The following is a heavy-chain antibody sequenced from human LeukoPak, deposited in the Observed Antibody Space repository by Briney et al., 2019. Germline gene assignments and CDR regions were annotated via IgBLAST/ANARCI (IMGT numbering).Heavy chain of an antibody. Sequence: GASVKVSCKASGGTFSSYAISWVRQAPGQGLEWMGGIIPIFGTANYAQKFQGRVTITADESTSTAYMELSSLRSEDTAVYYCATASGGVVGAVDAFDIWGQGAMVTVSS. CDR3: ATASGGVVGAVDAFDI. V-gene: IGHV1-69*13. CDR2: IIPIFGTA. CDR1: GGTFSSYA. D-gene: IGHD1-26*01. J-gene: IGHJ3*02.